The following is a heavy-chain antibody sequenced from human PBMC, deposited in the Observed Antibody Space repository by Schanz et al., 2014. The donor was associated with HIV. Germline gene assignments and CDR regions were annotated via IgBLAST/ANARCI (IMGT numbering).Heavy chain of an antibody. CDR1: GYTFISYD. J-gene: IGHJ5*01. D-gene: IGHD5-12*01. V-gene: IGHV1-2*02. Sequence: QVQLVQSGAEVKKPGASVKVSCKASGYTFISYDINWVRQATGQGLEWMGWINPNSGGADSAQKFQGRVTMTRDTSISTAYLELSRLRSDDTAVYYCAREPNYSGFDSWGHGTLVTVSS. CDR2: INPNSGGA. CDR3: AREPNYSGFDS.